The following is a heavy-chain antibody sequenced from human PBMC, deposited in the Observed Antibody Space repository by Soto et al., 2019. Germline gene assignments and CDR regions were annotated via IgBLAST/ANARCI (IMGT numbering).Heavy chain of an antibody. CDR1: GGSFSGYY. Sequence: QVQLQQWGAGLLKPSETLALTCAVYGGSFSGYYWSWIRQPPGKGLEWMGEINHSGSTNYNPSLKRRVSISVDTSKDQFSLKLSSVTAADTAVYYCAREGYCSGGSCYVDDAFDIWGQGTMVTVSS. J-gene: IGHJ3*02. CDR3: AREGYCSGGSCYVDDAFDI. D-gene: IGHD2-15*01. CDR2: INHSGST. V-gene: IGHV4-34*01.